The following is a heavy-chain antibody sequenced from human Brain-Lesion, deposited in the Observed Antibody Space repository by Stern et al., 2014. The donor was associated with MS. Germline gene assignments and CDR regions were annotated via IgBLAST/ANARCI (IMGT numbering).Heavy chain of an antibody. J-gene: IGHJ4*02. V-gene: IGHV4-30-4*01. CDR2: ISYSGNT. D-gene: IGHD3-3*01. Sequence: VQLVESGPGLVKPSQTLSLTCTVSGGAVSSGDRYWSWIRQPPEKGLERIGYISYSGNTYYNPSLESRVTISMDRSKSQFSLKLRSVTAADTAVYYCARVTEFLRFFYPDYWGQGIRVTVSS. CDR3: ARVTEFLRFFYPDY. CDR1: GGAVSSGDRY.